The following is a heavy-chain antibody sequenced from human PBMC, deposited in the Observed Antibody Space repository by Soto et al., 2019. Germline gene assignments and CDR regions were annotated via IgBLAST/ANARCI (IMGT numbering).Heavy chain of an antibody. D-gene: IGHD3-22*01. CDR3: ARSYYYDSSGYYLSGPRLSYFAY. CDR2: IIPIFGTA. CDR1: GGTFSSYA. Sequence: SVKVACKASGGTFSSYAISWGRQAPGQGLEWMGGIIPIFGTANYAQTFQGRVTITADESTSTAYMELSSLRSEDTAVYYCARSYYYDSSGYYLSGPRLSYFAYWRQGTLVAVSS. J-gene: IGHJ4*02. V-gene: IGHV1-69*13.